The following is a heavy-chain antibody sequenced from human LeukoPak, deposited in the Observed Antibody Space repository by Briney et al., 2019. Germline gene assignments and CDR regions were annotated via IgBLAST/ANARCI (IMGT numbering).Heavy chain of an antibody. D-gene: IGHD5-18*01. V-gene: IGHV4-59*08. J-gene: IGHJ4*02. CDR3: ARALGRGYSYRYDY. Sequence: SETLSLTCTVSGGSISGYYWSWIRQPPGKGLEWIGYIYYSGSTNYNPSLKSRVTISVDTSKNQFSQKLSSVTAADTAVYYCARALGRGYSYRYDYWGQGTLVTVSS. CDR1: GGSISGYY. CDR2: IYYSGST.